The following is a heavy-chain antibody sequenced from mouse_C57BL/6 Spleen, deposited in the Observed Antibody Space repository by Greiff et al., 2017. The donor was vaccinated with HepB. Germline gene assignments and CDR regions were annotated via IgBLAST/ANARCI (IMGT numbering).Heavy chain of an antibody. J-gene: IGHJ2*01. V-gene: IGHV1-50*01. Sequence: QVQLQQPGAELVKPGASVKLSCKASGYTFTSYWMQWVKQRPGQGLEWIGEIDPSDSYTNYNQKFKGKATLTVDTSSSTAYMQLSSLTSEDSAVYYCARCGNYDLYYFDYWGQGTTLTVSS. CDR3: ARCGNYDLYYFDY. CDR1: GYTFTSYW. D-gene: IGHD2-1*01. CDR2: IDPSDSYT.